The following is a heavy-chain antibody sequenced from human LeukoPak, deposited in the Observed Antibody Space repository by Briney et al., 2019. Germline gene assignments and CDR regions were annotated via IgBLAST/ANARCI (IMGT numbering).Heavy chain of an antibody. V-gene: IGHV4-61*08. J-gene: IGHJ6*02. Sequence: PSQTLSLTCAVSGGSISSGGYSWSCIRQPPGKGLECIGYIYYSGSTNYNPSLKSRVTISVDTSKHQFSLKLSSVTAADTAVYYCARAGYLWFGELWYYYCMDVWGQGTTVTVSS. CDR1: GGSISSGGYS. D-gene: IGHD3-10*01. CDR2: IYYSGST. CDR3: ARAGYLWFGELWYYYCMDV.